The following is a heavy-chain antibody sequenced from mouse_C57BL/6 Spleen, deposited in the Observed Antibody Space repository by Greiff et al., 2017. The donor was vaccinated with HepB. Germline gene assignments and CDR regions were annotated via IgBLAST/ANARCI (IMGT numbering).Heavy chain of an antibody. V-gene: IGHV1-80*01. CDR2: IYPGDGDT. CDR3: ARWDYGSSYGAMDY. Sequence: VQGVESGAELVKPGASVKISCKASGYAFSSYWMNWVKQRPGKGLEWIGQIYPGDGDTNYNGKFKGKATLTADKSSSTAYMQLSSLTSEDSAVYFCARWDYGSSYGAMDYWGQGTSVTVSS. J-gene: IGHJ4*01. D-gene: IGHD1-1*01. CDR1: GYAFSSYW.